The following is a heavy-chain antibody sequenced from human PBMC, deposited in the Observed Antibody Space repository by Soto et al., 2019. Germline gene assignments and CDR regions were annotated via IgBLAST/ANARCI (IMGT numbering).Heavy chain of an antibody. CDR3: AKGGRQWLVTSDFNY. Sequence: PGGSLRLSCAASGFTFSDYAMHWVRQAPGKGLEWVVVVSHDGRNTLYADSVKGRFTISRDSSKNTVSLEMTSLRAEDTAVYYCAKGGRQWLVTSDFNYWGQGALVTVSS. D-gene: IGHD6-19*01. J-gene: IGHJ4*02. CDR1: GFTFSDYA. CDR2: VSHDGRNT. V-gene: IGHV3-30*18.